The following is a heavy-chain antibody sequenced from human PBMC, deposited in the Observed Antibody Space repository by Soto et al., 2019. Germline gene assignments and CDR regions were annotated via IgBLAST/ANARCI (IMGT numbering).Heavy chain of an antibody. Sequence: GGSLRLSCAASGLPFSTSGMLWVRQAPGEGLEWVSAIGPDPANTKYRDSVKGRFTISRDNSRNMVFLQMSALRAEDTALYYCATARHCSSDACPAAEWGQVTLVTVSS. CDR2: IGPDPANT. CDR3: ATARHCSSDACPAAE. V-gene: IGHV3-23*01. J-gene: IGHJ4*02. D-gene: IGHD2-2*01. CDR1: GLPFSTSG.